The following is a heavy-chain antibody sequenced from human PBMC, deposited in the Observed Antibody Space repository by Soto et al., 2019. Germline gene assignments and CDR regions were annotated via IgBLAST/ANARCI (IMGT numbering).Heavy chain of an antibody. CDR3: AKDIVVVVAAGDAFDI. Sequence: GGSLRLSCAASGFTFSSYAMSWVRQAPGKGLEWVSGISGSGGSTYYADFVKGRFTISRDKSKNTLYLQMNSLRAEDTAVYYCAKDIVVVVAAGDAFDIWGQGTMVT. V-gene: IGHV3-23*01. CDR1: GFTFSSYA. D-gene: IGHD2-15*01. J-gene: IGHJ3*02. CDR2: ISGSGGST.